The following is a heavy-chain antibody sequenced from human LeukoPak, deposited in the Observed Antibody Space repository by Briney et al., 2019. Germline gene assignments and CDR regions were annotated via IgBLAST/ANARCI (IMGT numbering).Heavy chain of an antibody. D-gene: IGHD4-11*01. J-gene: IGHJ5*02. Sequence: ASVKVSCKASGYTFTSYDINWVRQATGQGLEWMGWMNPNSGNTGYAQKFQGRVTMTRNTSISTAYMELSSLRSEDTAVYYCARTLSIRKRRLQRELGFDPWGQGTLVTVSS. CDR3: ARTLSIRKRRLQRELGFDP. CDR2: MNPNSGNT. V-gene: IGHV1-8*01. CDR1: GYTFTSYD.